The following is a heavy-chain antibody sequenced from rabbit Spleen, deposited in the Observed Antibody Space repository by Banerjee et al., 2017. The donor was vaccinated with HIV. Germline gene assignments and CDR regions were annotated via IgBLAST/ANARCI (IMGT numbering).Heavy chain of an antibody. CDR3: TSAYSDIYFNF. CDR2: IYAGSSGFT. D-gene: IGHD6-1*01. Sequence: QSLEESGGDLVKPGASLTLTCTASGFSFSTSYCMSWVRQAPGRGLEWIGCIYAGSSGFTYFARWAKGRLTISKTSSTTVTLQMTSLTAADTATYFCTSAYSDIYFNFWGPGTLVTVS. V-gene: IGHV1S40*01. CDR1: GFSFSTSYC. J-gene: IGHJ4*01.